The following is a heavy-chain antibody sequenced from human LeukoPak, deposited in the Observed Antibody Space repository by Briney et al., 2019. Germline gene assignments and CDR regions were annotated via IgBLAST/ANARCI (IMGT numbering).Heavy chain of an antibody. CDR3: ARASEVPAAKAWFDP. V-gene: IGHV4-38-2*01. CDR2: IYYSGST. CDR1: GYSISSGYY. J-gene: IGHJ5*02. D-gene: IGHD2-2*01. Sequence: PSETLSLTCAVSGYSISSGYYWGWIRQPPGKGLEWIGCIYYSGSTYYNPSLKSRVTISVDTSKNQFSLKLSSVTAADTAVYYCARASEVPAAKAWFDPWGQGTLVTVSS.